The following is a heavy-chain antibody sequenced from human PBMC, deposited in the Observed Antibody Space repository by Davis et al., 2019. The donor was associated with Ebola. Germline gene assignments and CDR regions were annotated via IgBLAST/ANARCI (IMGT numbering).Heavy chain of an antibody. CDR1: GFTFSSYW. CDR3: ARDRSDKQQLVLDWFDP. V-gene: IGHV3-74*03. J-gene: IGHJ5*02. D-gene: IGHD6-13*01. Sequence: HTGGSLRLSCAASGFTFSSYWMHWVRQAPGKGLVWVSCINRDGSTTTYADSVKGRFTISRDNAKNTLYLQMNSLRAEDTAVYYCARDRSDKQQLVLDWFDPWGQGTLVTVSS. CDR2: INRDGSTT.